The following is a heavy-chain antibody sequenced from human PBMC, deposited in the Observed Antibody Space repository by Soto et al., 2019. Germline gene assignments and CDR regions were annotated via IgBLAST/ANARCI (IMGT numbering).Heavy chain of an antibody. Sequence: SLTCFITSGAIGSRTYYWGWIRQPTGKGLEWIGSIYYSGSTYYNPSLKSRVTISVDTSKNQFSLKLSSVTAADTAVYYGSCYTWIQLCYDSADWGQGTLV. CDR3: SCYTWIQLCYDSAD. J-gene: IGHJ1*01. CDR2: IYYSGST. D-gene: IGHD5-18*01. V-gene: IGHV4-39*01. CDR1: SGAIGSRTYY.